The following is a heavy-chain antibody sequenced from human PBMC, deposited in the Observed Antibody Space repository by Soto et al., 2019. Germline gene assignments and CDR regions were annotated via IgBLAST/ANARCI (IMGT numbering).Heavy chain of an antibody. CDR3: AMGVGGPPAASAFDI. CDR2: INPNSGGT. D-gene: IGHD2-2*01. Sequence: ASVKVSCKASGYTFTGYYMHWVRQAPGQGLEWMGWINPNSGGTNYAQKFQGWVTMTRDTSISTAYMELSRLRSDDTAVYYCAMGVGGPPAASAFDIWGQGTMVTVSS. J-gene: IGHJ3*02. V-gene: IGHV1-2*04. CDR1: GYTFTGYY.